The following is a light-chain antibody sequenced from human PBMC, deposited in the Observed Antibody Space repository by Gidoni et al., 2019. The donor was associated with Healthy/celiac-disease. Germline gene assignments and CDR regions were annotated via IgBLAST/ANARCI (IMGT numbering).Light chain of an antibody. CDR1: SSNIGRNT. CDR2: DNN. J-gene: IGLJ3*02. CDR3: AALDDSLNGPV. Sequence: QSMLTQPPSASGTPGQRVTFSCSGSSSNIGRNTVHWYQQLPGTAPKLLLYDNNQRPSGVPDRFSGSKSGTSASLAISGLQSEDEADYYCAALDDSLNGPVFGGGTKLTVL. V-gene: IGLV1-44*01.